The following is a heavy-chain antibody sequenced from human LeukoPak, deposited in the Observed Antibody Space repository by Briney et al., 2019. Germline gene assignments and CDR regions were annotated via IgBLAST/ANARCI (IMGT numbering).Heavy chain of an antibody. CDR3: ARGRYSYGPYGY. J-gene: IGHJ4*02. CDR1: GYSISSGYY. CDR2: IYHSGST. D-gene: IGHD5-18*01. Sequence: SETLSLTCTVSGYSISSGYYWGWIRQPPGKGLEWIGSIYHSGSTYYNPSLKSRVTISVDTSKNQFSLKLSSVTAADTAVYYCARGRYSYGPYGYWGQGTLVTVSS. V-gene: IGHV4-38-2*02.